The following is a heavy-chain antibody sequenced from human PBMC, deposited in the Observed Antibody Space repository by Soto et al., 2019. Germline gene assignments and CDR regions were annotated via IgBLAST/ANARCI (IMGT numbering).Heavy chain of an antibody. J-gene: IGHJ4*02. CDR3: ARTKYLSSSEDH. CDR2: INTDGSTT. CDR1: GFTFSYYW. V-gene: IGHV3-74*01. D-gene: IGHD6-6*01. Sequence: GGSLKISCAASGFTFSYYWMHWVRQAPGKGLVWVSRINTDGSTTNYADSVKGRFTISRDNAKNTLYLQMNTLRAEDTAVYYCARTKYLSSSEDHWGQGTLVTVSS.